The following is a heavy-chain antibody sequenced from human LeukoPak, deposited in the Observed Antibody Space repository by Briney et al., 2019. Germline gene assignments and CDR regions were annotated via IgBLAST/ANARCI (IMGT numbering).Heavy chain of an antibody. Sequence: GRSLRLSCAASGFTFSSYGMHWVRQAPGKGLEWVAVISYDGSNKYYADSVKGRFTISRDSSKNTLYLQMDSLRAEDTAVYYCAKDGRQGKTYFYGSGSANGFDIWGPGTMVTVSS. CDR1: GFTFSSYG. CDR3: AKDGRQGKTYFYGSGSANGFDI. D-gene: IGHD3-10*01. V-gene: IGHV3-30*18. CDR2: ISYDGSNK. J-gene: IGHJ3*02.